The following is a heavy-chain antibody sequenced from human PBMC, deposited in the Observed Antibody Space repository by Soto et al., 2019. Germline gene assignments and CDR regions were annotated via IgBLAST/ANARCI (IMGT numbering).Heavy chain of an antibody. D-gene: IGHD2-2*01. J-gene: IGHJ6*02. Sequence: QVQLVQSGAEVKKPGASVKVSCKASGYTFTSYDINWVRQATGQGLEWMGWMNPNSGNTGYAQKFQGRVTMTRNTSISTAYMELSSLRSEDTAVYYCARGPFIVFAPAAIYYYYGMDVWGQGTTVTVSS. V-gene: IGHV1-8*01. CDR2: MNPNSGNT. CDR1: GYTFTSYD. CDR3: ARGPFIVFAPAAIYYYYGMDV.